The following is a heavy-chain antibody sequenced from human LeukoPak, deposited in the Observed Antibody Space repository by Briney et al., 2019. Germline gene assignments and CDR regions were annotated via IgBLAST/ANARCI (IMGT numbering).Heavy chain of an antibody. CDR2: ISGSGGST. J-gene: IGHJ4*02. D-gene: IGHD3-10*01. CDR3: AKGLHGPLWFGGNDD. V-gene: IGHV3-23*01. CDR1: AFTFSSYA. Sequence: GGSLRLSCAASAFTFSSYAMSWVRQAPGKGLEWVSAISGSGGSTYYADSVKGRFTIFRDNSKNTMYLQMNSLRAEDTAVYYCAKGLHGPLWFGGNDDWGQGTLVTVSS.